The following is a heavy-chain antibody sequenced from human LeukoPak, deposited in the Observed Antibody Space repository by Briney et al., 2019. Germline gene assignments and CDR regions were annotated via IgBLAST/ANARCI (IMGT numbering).Heavy chain of an antibody. J-gene: IGHJ4*02. V-gene: IGHV1-69*13. CDR2: IIPIFGTA. Sequence: SVKVSCKASGYTFTSYGISWVRQAPGQGLEWMGGIIPIFGTANYAQKFQGRVTITADESTSTAYMELSSLRSEDTAVYYCASLYGYGSGSYDPDYWGQGTLVTVSS. CDR1: GYTFTSYG. CDR3: ASLYGYGSGSYDPDY. D-gene: IGHD3-10*01.